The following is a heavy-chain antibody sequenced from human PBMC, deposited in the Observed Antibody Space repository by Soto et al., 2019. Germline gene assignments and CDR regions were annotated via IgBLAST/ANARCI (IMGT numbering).Heavy chain of an antibody. CDR1: GGSISSSSYY. CDR2: IYYSGTT. J-gene: IGHJ4*02. V-gene: IGHV4-39*01. Sequence: PSETLSLTCTVSGGSISSSSYYWGWIRQPPGKGLEWIGSIYYSGTTYYNPSLKSRVTISVDTSKNQFSLKLSSVTAADTAVYYCARHRRYYDILTGYYTELNFDYWGQGTLVTVS. CDR3: ARHRRYYDILTGYYTELNFDY. D-gene: IGHD3-9*01.